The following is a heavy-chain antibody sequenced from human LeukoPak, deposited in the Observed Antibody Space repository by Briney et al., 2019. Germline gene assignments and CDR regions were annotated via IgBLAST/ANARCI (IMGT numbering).Heavy chain of an antibody. CDR3: ASRMVRGVISFDY. V-gene: IGHV1-69*13. Sequence: ASVNVSCKASGGTFSSYAISWVRQAPGQGLEWMGGIIPIFGTANYAQKFQGRVTITADESTSTAYMELSSLRSEDTAVYYCASRMVRGVISFDYRGQGTLVTVSS. D-gene: IGHD3-10*01. CDR1: GGTFSSYA. J-gene: IGHJ4*02. CDR2: IIPIFGTA.